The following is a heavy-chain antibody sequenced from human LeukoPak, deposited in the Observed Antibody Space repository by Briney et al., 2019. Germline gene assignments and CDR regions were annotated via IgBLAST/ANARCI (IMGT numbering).Heavy chain of an antibody. CDR3: ARQDWGYNWFDP. J-gene: IGHJ5*02. D-gene: IGHD7-27*01. CDR2: ISAKNGNT. V-gene: IGHV1-18*01. CDR1: GYSFISYG. Sequence: ASVKVSCKASGYSFISYGISWVRQAPGQGLEWMGWISAKNGNTNYGQKFQGRVTMTTDTSTNTAYMELRSPRSDDTAVYYCARQDWGYNWFDPWGQGTLVTVSS.